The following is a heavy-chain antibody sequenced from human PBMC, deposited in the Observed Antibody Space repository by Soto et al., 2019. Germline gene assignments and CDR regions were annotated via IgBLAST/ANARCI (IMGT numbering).Heavy chain of an antibody. Sequence: SVKVSCKASGGTFSSYAISWVRQAPGQGLEWMGGIIPIFGTANYAQKFQGRVTITADESTSTAYMELSSLRSEDTAVYYCAREIYSSGWYRNYGLDVWGQGTTVTVSS. CDR3: AREIYSSGWYRNYGLDV. J-gene: IGHJ6*02. V-gene: IGHV1-69*13. CDR1: GGTFSSYA. D-gene: IGHD6-19*01. CDR2: IIPIFGTA.